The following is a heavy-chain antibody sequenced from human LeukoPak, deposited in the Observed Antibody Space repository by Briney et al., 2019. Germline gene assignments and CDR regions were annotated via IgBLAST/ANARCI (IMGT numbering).Heavy chain of an antibody. CDR1: GFTFSSYA. J-gene: IGHJ4*02. Sequence: GGSLRLSCAASGFTFSSYAMSWVRQAPGKGLEWVSGISGSGDNTYYADSVKGRFTISRDNSKNTLYVQVNSLGTEDTAAYYCAKGSYYVSSGSFYFDYWGQGTLVTVSS. V-gene: IGHV3-23*01. CDR2: ISGSGDNT. CDR3: AKGSYYVSSGSFYFDY. D-gene: IGHD3-22*01.